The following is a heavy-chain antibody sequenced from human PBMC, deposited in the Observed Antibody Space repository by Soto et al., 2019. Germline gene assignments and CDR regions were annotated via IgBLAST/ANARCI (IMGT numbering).Heavy chain of an antibody. V-gene: IGHV3-30-3*01. D-gene: IGHD3-22*01. CDR1: GFTFSSYA. Sequence: QVQLVESGGGVVQPGRSLRLSCAASGFTFSSYAMHWVRQAPGKGLEWVAVISYDGSNKYYADSVKGRFTISRDNSKNTLYLQMNSPRAEYTAVYYCARVRWGYDSSAPRNYYYYGMDVWGQGTTFTVSS. CDR2: ISYDGSNK. J-gene: IGHJ6*02. CDR3: ARVRWGYDSSAPRNYYYYGMDV.